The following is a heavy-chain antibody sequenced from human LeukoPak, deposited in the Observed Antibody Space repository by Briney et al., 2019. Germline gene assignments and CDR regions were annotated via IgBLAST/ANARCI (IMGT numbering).Heavy chain of an antibody. CDR2: ISYSGTT. CDR1: GGSISSRPYY. Sequence: SETLSLTCTVSGGSISSRPYYWGWVRQPPGKGLEWIGTISYSGTTYYNPSLKSRVTISIDTSKNQLSLKLSSVTAADTAVYSCVRHVARAFDIWGQGTKVTVSS. V-gene: IGHV4-39*01. CDR3: VRHVARAFDI. J-gene: IGHJ3*02.